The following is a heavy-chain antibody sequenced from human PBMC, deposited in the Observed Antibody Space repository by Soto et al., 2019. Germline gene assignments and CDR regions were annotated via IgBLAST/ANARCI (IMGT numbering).Heavy chain of an antibody. V-gene: IGHV4-59*08. CDR1: GLSISRYY. J-gene: IGHJ6*02. CDR2: IYDSGST. CDR3: ASSSLYGMDV. Sequence: DPQCRTCPLPGLSISRYYESWIRQPPGKGLEGIGYIYDSGSTNYNPSLKSRVTISVDTSKNQFSLKVGSVTAADTAVYYCASSSLYGMDVWGQGTTVTVSS.